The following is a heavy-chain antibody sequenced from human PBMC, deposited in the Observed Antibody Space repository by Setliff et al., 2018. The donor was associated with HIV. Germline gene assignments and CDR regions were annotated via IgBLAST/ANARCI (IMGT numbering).Heavy chain of an antibody. V-gene: IGHV1-18*01. CDR2: ISTYNGNR. J-gene: IGHJ6*02. CDR1: GYTFSSYG. CDR3: ARVQGATHYDILTGYTLYGLDV. Sequence: ASVKVSCKASGYTFSSYGISWVRQAPGQGLEWMGWISTYNGNRNYAQKLQDRVTMTTDTSTNTAYMVVTSLRSDDTAVYYCARVQGATHYDILTGYTLYGLDVWGQGTTGTSP. D-gene: IGHD3-9*01.